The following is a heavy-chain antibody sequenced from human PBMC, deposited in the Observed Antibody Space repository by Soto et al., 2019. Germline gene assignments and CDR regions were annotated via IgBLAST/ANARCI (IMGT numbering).Heavy chain of an antibody. Sequence: SETLSLTCTVSNYSISSGYYWGWIRQSPGEGLEWIVSMYHSGTTYYNPSLKSRVTISIDTSKIQFSLKLTSVTSADTAVYFCARVAFGPIDYWGQGTLVTVSS. V-gene: IGHV4-38-2*02. J-gene: IGHJ4*02. CDR3: ARVAFGPIDY. CDR2: MYHSGTT. CDR1: NYSISSGYY. D-gene: IGHD3-16*01.